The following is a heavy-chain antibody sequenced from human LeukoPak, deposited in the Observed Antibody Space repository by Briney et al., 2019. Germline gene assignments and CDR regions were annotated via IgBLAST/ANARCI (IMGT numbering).Heavy chain of an antibody. Sequence: PGRSLGLSCAASGFTISSYAMHWVGQALGKGLEWVAVISYDGSNKYYADSVKGRFTISRDNSKNTLYLQMNSLRAEDTAVYYCARDCGGSCFSGGPPYGMDVWGQGTMVTVSS. CDR1: GFTISSYA. V-gene: IGHV3-30-3*01. CDR3: ARDCGGSCFSGGPPYGMDV. J-gene: IGHJ6*02. D-gene: IGHD2-15*01. CDR2: ISYDGSNK.